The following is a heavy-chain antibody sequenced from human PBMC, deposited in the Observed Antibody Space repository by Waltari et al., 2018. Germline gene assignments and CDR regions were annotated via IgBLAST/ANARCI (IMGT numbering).Heavy chain of an antibody. CDR1: GGSISSSSYY. CDR3: ARHDDGSWYPLPFDI. CDR2: IYYSGST. J-gene: IGHJ3*02. D-gene: IGHD6-13*01. Sequence: QLQLQESGPGLVKPSETLSLTCTVPGGSISSSSYYWGWIRPPPGTGLDWIGSIYYSGSTYYNPSLKSRVTISVDTSKNQFSLKLSSVTAADTAVYYFARHDDGSWYPLPFDIWGQGAMVTVSS. V-gene: IGHV4-39*01.